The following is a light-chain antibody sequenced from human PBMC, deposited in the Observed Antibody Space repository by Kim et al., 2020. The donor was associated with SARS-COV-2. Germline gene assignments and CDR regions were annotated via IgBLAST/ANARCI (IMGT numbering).Light chain of an antibody. CDR2: EVS. Sequence: GQAVTISCTGASSDVGADNDVSGYQQHPGKAPQLMIYEVSQRPSGVPDRFSGSKSGNTAFLTVSGLQAEDEADYHCGSYAGTNSVLFGGGTQLTVL. J-gene: IGLJ2*01. V-gene: IGLV2-8*01. CDR3: GSYAGTNSVL. CDR1: SSDVGADND.